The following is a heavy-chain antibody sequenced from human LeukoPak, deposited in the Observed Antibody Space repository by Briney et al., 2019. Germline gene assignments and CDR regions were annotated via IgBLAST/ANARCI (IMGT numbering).Heavy chain of an antibody. V-gene: IGHV4-59*08. D-gene: IGHD3-16*02. CDR3: ARHDYVWGSYRWGGFDY. Sequence: SETLSLTCTVSGGSISSYYWSWIRQPPGKGLEWIGYIYYSGSTNYNPSLKSRVTISVDTSKNQFSLKLSSVTAADTAVYYCARHDYVWGSYRWGGFDYWGQGTLVTVSS. CDR2: IYYSGST. CDR1: GGSISSYY. J-gene: IGHJ4*02.